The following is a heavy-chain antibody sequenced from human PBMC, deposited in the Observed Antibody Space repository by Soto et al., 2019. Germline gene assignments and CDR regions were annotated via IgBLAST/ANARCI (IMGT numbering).Heavy chain of an antibody. CDR1: GFTFSSYA. V-gene: IGHV3-23*01. Sequence: GGSLRLSCAASGFTFSSYAMSWVRQAPGKGLEWVSAISGSGGSTYYADSVKGRFTISRDNSKNTLYLQMNSLRAEDTAVYYCAKDPSPYYYDSSGYYSYYFDYWGQGTLVTVSS. D-gene: IGHD3-22*01. CDR3: AKDPSPYYYDSSGYYSYYFDY. CDR2: ISGSGGST. J-gene: IGHJ4*02.